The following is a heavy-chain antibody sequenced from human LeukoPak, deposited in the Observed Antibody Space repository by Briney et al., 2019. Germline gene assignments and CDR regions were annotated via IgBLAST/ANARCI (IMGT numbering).Heavy chain of an antibody. CDR2: ISGSGGST. J-gene: IGHJ5*02. CDR3: AKTWDRITMVRGVPWFDP. CDR1: GFTFSSYA. Sequence: GGSLRLSCSASGFTFSSYAMSWVRQAPGKGLEWVSAISGSGGSTYYADSVKGRFTISRDNSKNTLYLQMNSLRAEDTAVYYCAKTWDRITMVRGVPWFDPWGQGTLVTVSS. V-gene: IGHV3-23*01. D-gene: IGHD3-10*01.